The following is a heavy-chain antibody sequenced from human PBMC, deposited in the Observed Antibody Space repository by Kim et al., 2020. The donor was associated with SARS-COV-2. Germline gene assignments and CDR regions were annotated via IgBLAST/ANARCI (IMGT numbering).Heavy chain of an antibody. V-gene: IGHV4-59*02. CDR1: GGSVRNSFY. D-gene: IGHD3-10*01. J-gene: IGHJ5*02. CDR2: AHYVGYS. Sequence: SETLSLTCAVSGGSVRNSFYWSWIRQPPGKGLEWIGYAHYVGYSNYNPSLKSRVTILVDVSKNQFSLKLNSVTAADTAVYYCARDKGPQGGSDHGWVDP. CDR3: ARDKGPQGGSDHGWVDP.